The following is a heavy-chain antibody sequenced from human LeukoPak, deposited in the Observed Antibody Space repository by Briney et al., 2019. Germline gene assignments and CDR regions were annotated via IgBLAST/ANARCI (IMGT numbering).Heavy chain of an antibody. V-gene: IGHV3-66*02. D-gene: IGHD6-6*01. Sequence: QPGGSLRLSCAASGFTFSNAWMSWVRQAPGKGLEWVSVIYSGGSTYYADSVKGRFTISRDNSKNTLYLQMNSLRAEDTAVYYCARTYSSSAWGQGTLVTASS. CDR2: IYSGGST. CDR1: GFTFSNAW. J-gene: IGHJ4*02. CDR3: ARTYSSSA.